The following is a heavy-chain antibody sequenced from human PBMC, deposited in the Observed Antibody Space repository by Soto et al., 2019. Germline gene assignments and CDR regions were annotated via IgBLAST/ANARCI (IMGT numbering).Heavy chain of an antibody. D-gene: IGHD6-25*01. V-gene: IGHV3-21*01. CDR2: ISSSSSYI. Sequence: GCSLRLSCAASGFTFISYSMNWVRQAPGKGLEWVSSISSSSSYIYYADSVKGRFTISRDNAKNSLYLQMNSLRAEDTAVYYCARAFRGPFDYWGQGTLVTVSS. CDR1: GFTFISYS. J-gene: IGHJ4*02. CDR3: ARAFRGPFDY.